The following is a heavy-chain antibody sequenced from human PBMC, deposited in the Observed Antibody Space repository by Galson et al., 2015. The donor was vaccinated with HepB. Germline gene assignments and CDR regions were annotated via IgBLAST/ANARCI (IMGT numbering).Heavy chain of an antibody. J-gene: IGHJ4*02. Sequence: SLRLSCAASGFTFSSYAMHWVRQAPGKGLEWVAVISHDGSNKYYADSVKGRFTISRDNSKNTLYLQMNSLRAEDTAVYYCARQVVAGTASTDYWGQGTLVTVSS. V-gene: IGHV3-30-3*01. CDR3: ARQVVAGTASTDY. CDR1: GFTFSSYA. D-gene: IGHD6-19*01. CDR2: ISHDGSNK.